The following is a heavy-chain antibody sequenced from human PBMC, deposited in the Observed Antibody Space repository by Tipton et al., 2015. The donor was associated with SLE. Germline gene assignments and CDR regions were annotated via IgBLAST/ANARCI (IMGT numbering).Heavy chain of an antibody. CDR2: ISIYNGNI. CDR1: GYTFSRFG. Sequence: QLVQSGAEVRKPGASVKVSCKASGYTFSRFGISWVRQAPGQGLEWMGWISIYNGNIKYARNFQDRLTMSIDPSTTTVYMELGSLTSDDTAKYYCATESWDPTGDYYFDFWGQGTPLTVSA. V-gene: IGHV1-18*01. D-gene: IGHD1-26*01. J-gene: IGHJ4*02. CDR3: ATESWDPTGDYYFDF.